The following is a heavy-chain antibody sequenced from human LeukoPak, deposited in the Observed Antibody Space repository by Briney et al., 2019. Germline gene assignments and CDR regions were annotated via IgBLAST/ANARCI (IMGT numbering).Heavy chain of an antibody. CDR3: AKEKSDYDFWSRYYYY. CDR1: GFTFSSYG. Sequence: GGSLRLSCAASGFTFSSYGMSWVRQAPGKGLEWVSSISGSGGSTYYADSVKGRFTISRDNSKNTLYLQMNSLRAEDTAVYYCAKEKSDYDFWSRYYYYWGQGNLVTVSS. V-gene: IGHV3-23*01. J-gene: IGHJ4*02. CDR2: ISGSGGST. D-gene: IGHD3-3*01.